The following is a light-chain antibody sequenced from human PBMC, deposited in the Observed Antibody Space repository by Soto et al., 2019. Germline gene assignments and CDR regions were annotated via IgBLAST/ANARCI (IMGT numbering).Light chain of an antibody. CDR1: SSDVGGYNY. CDR3: CSYTSSSSYV. CDR2: EVS. V-gene: IGLV2-14*01. J-gene: IGLJ1*01. Sequence: QSVLTQPASVSGSPGQSITISCTGSSSDVGGYNYVPWYQQHPGKAPKLMIYEVSNRPSGVSNRFSGSKSGNTASLTISGLQAEDEADYYCCSYTSSSSYVFGTGTRSPS.